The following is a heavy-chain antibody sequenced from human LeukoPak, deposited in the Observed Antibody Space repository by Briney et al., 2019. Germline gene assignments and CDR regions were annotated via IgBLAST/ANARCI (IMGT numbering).Heavy chain of an antibody. Sequence: PSETLSLTCTVSGGSISSYYWSWMRQPAGQGLEWIGRIHIGGTTTYNPPLKSRVTISVDTSKNQFSLKLSSVTAADTAVYYCVGLRFLEWTPTRIFDSWGQGTLVTVSS. CDR2: IHIGGTT. CDR3: VGLRFLEWTPTRIFDS. D-gene: IGHD3-3*01. CDR1: GGSISSYY. J-gene: IGHJ4*02. V-gene: IGHV4-4*07.